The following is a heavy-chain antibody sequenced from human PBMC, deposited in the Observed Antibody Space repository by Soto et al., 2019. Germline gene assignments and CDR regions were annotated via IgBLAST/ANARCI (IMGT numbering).Heavy chain of an antibody. J-gene: IGHJ6*02. CDR2: INPNSGGT. Sequence: ASVKVSCKASGYTFTGYYMHWVRQAPGQGLEWMGWINPNSGGTNYAQKFQGWVTMTRDTSISTAYMELSRLRSDDTAVYYCARSRLYSSSSSGYYYYGMDVWGQGTTVTVSS. CDR3: ARSRLYSSSSSGYYYYGMDV. CDR1: GYTFTGYY. V-gene: IGHV1-2*04. D-gene: IGHD6-6*01.